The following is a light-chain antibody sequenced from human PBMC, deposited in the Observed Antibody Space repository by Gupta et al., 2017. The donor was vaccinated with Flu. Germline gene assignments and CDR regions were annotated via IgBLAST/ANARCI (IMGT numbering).Light chain of an antibody. J-gene: IGKJ4*01. CDR2: WAS. V-gene: IGKV4-1*01. CDR1: QPVLDRSTNKNY. CDR3: QQYDNTPPLT. Sequence: DIVVTQSPDSLAVFLGERATINCKSSQPVLDRSTNKNYLAWYQQLPGQPPRLLVYWASTRQAGVPDRFSGSGCGTDFTLTINSRQAEDVAVYYCQQYDNTPPLTFGGGTKVEIK.